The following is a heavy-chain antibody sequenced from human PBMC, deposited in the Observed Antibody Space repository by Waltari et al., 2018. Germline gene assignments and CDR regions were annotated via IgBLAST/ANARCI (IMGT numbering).Heavy chain of an antibody. Sequence: EVRLVESGGGLVQPGGSLRLSCAASGFTFSSYEMNWVRQAPGKGLEWVSYISSSGSTIYYADSVKGRFTISRDNAKNSLYLQMNSLRAEDTAVYYCARDCSSTSCYMDYYYGMDVWGQGTTVTVSS. CDR1: GFTFSSYE. CDR3: ARDCSSTSCYMDYYYGMDV. CDR2: ISSSGSTI. D-gene: IGHD2-2*02. J-gene: IGHJ6*02. V-gene: IGHV3-48*03.